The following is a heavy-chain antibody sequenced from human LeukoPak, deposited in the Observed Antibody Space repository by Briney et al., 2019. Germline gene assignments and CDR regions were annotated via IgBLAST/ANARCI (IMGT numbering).Heavy chain of an antibody. CDR3: ARGWSRHDF. CDR1: GFTFSSYS. CDR2: IKEDGSEK. D-gene: IGHD2-15*01. V-gene: IGHV3-7*01. J-gene: IGHJ4*02. Sequence: TGGSLRLSCAASGFTFSSYSMSWVRQAPGKGLEWVANIKEDGSEKYHVDSVKGRFAISRDNAKNSLYLQMNSLRAEDTAMYYCARGWSRHDFWGQGILVTVSS.